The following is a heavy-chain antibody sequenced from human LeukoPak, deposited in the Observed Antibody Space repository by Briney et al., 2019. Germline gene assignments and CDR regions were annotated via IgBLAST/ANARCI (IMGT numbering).Heavy chain of an antibody. D-gene: IGHD5-12*01. Sequence: PSETLSLTCTVSGGSISNYYWNWLRQPPGKGLEWIGYINYSGSTNYNPSLKSRVTMSLDTSKNQFSLRLTSVTAADTAVYYCARGFDSKSTCFDYWGQGTLVTVSS. V-gene: IGHV4-59*01. J-gene: IGHJ4*02. CDR3: ARGFDSKSTCFDY. CDR1: GGSISNYY. CDR2: INYSGST.